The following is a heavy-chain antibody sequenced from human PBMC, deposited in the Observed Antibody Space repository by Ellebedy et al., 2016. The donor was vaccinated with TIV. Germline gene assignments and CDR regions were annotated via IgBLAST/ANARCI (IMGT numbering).Heavy chain of an antibody. CDR2: IKSKTDGGTT. CDR1: GFTFSNAW. CDR3: TTESGWYRVFDY. D-gene: IGHD6-19*01. V-gene: IGHV3-15*01. Sequence: GGSLRLSCAASGFTFSNAWMSWVRQAPGKGLEWVGRIKSKTDGGTTDYAAPVKGRFTISRDDSKNTLFLQMNSLKTEDTAMYYCTTESGWYRVFDYWGQGTLVTVSS. J-gene: IGHJ4*02.